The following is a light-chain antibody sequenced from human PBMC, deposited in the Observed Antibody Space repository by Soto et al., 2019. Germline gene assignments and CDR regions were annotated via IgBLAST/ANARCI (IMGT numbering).Light chain of an antibody. CDR2: AAS. CDR3: QQSNSTPYT. Sequence: DIQMTQTPSSLYASVGDRVTITCRASQSISSYLNWYQQKPGRAPKLLIYAASSLQSGVPSRFSGSGSGTEFTLTISSLQPEDIATYYCQQSNSTPYTFGQGTKLEI. CDR1: QSISSY. J-gene: IGKJ2*01. V-gene: IGKV1-39*01.